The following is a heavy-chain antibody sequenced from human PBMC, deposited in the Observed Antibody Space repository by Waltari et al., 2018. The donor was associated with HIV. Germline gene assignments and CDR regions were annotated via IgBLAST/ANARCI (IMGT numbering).Heavy chain of an antibody. CDR2: ISYRGRNK. J-gene: IGHJ4*02. Sequence: QVQLVESGGGVVQPGGSLRLSCVASGFTFSPFAFHWVRQAPGKGLEWVALISYRGRNKVYADSVKGRFTISRDNSKNTLYLQMNSLRAEDTAVYYCARDGHFYDSRPLDHWGQGTLVTVSS. D-gene: IGHD3-22*01. V-gene: IGHV3-30*04. CDR3: ARDGHFYDSRPLDH. CDR1: GFTFSPFA.